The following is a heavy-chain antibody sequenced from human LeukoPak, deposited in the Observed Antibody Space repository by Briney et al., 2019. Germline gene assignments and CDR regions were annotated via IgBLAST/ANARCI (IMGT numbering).Heavy chain of an antibody. J-gene: IGHJ4*02. CDR3: ARDHFGN. V-gene: IGHV3-23*01. CDR2: ISGSGDST. Sequence: GGSLRLSCAASGFTFSDYAMSWVRQAPGKGLECVSVISGSGDSTYYADSVRGRFTISRDNSKNTLYLQMNSLRAEDTAVYYCARDHFGNWGQGTLVTVSS. CDR1: GFTFSDYA. D-gene: IGHD1-14*01.